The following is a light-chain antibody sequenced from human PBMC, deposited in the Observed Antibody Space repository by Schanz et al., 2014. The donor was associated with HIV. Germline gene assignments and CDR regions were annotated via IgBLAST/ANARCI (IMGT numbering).Light chain of an antibody. Sequence: EKMLTQSPATLSVSPGERASLSCRASQSVRSNLAWYQQKPGQAPRLLIYHASTRATGVPARFSGSGSGTEFTLTINSLQSEDSAVYYCQQYYSTPTFGQGTRVEIK. V-gene: IGKV3D-15*01. CDR2: HAS. CDR3: QQYYSTPT. J-gene: IGKJ1*01. CDR1: QSVRSN.